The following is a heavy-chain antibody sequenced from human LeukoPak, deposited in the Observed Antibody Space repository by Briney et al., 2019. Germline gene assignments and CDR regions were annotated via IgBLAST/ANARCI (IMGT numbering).Heavy chain of an antibody. CDR3: AKGPKYYGSGSYYIGY. V-gene: IGHV3-30*18. D-gene: IGHD3-10*01. CDR2: ISYDGSNK. CDR1: GFTFSSYG. Sequence: GGSLRLSCAASGFTFSSYGMHWVRQAPGKRLEWVAVISYDGSNKYYADSVKGRFTISRDNSKNTLYLQMNSLRAEDTAVYYCAKGPKYYGSGSYYIGYWGQGTLVTVSS. J-gene: IGHJ4*02.